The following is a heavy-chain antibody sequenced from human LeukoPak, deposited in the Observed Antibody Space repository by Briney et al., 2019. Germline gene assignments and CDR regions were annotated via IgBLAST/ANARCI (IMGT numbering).Heavy chain of an antibody. CDR1: GGTFSSYA. CDR2: IIPILGIA. J-gene: IGHJ2*01. Sequence: SVKVSCKASGGTFSSYAISWVRQAPGQGLEWMGRIIPILGIANYAQKFQGRVTITADKSTSTAYMELSSLRSEDTAVYYCARFRPAAGPGGYAQYFGFDLWGRGTLVTVSS. D-gene: IGHD3-22*01. V-gene: IGHV1-69*04. CDR3: ARFRPAAGPGGYAQYFGFDL.